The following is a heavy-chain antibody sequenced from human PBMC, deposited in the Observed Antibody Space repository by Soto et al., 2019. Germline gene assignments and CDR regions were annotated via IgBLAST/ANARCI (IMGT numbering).Heavy chain of an antibody. V-gene: IGHV4-59*01. CDR1: GGSINSYY. CDR3: ARDRWEFRNYYDSSGYPDV. D-gene: IGHD3-22*01. J-gene: IGHJ6*02. CDR2: IYYSGST. Sequence: SETLSLTCTVSGGSINSYYWSWIRQPPGKGLEWIGYIYYSGSTNYNPSLKSRVTISVDTSKNQFSLKLSSVTAADTAVYYCARDRWEFRNYYDSSGYPDVWGQGTTVTVSS.